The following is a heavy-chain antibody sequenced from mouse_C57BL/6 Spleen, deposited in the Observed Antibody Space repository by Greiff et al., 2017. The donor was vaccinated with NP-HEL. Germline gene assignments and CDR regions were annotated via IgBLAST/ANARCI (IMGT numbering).Heavy chain of an antibody. CDR2: IDPAYGSP. CDR3: ASSSPFCYAMDY. Sequence: EVQLQQSVAELVRPGASVQLSCTASGFTFPHSYMPWVKPRPEQGLEWIGRIDPAYGSPTYDPKFQGKATVTADTSSNTAYLQLTSLTSEDTASYYCASSSPFCYAMDYWGQGTSVTVSS. J-gene: IGHJ4*01. CDR1: GFTFPHSY. V-gene: IGHV14-3*01.